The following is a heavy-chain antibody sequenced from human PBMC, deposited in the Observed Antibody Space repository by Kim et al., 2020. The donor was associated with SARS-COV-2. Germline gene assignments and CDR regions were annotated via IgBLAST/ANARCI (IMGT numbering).Heavy chain of an antibody. CDR2: SSYT. D-gene: IGHD1-7*01. J-gene: IGHJ4*02. V-gene: IGHV3-11*03. Sequence: SSYTNYADSVKGRFTISRDNAKNSLYLQMNSLRAEDTAVYYCARKLGVDYWGQGTLVTVSS. CDR3: ARKLGVDY.